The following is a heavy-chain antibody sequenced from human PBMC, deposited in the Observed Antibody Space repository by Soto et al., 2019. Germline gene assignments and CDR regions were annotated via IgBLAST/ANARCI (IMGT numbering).Heavy chain of an antibody. Sequence: EVQLVESGGGLVQPGGSLRLSCAASGFTFSSNWMHWVRQAPGKGLVWVSRINNDGSSTSYADSLKGRLTISRDNAKNTLYLQVNSLRDEDTAVYYCASGRVAGSGTYHNDYWDRGTLVTVSS. V-gene: IGHV3-74*01. CDR2: INNDGSST. J-gene: IGHJ4*02. CDR1: GFTFSSNW. CDR3: ASGRVAGSGTYHNDY. D-gene: IGHD3-10*01.